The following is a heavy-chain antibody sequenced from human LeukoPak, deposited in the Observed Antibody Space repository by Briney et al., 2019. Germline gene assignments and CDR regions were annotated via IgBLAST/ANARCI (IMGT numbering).Heavy chain of an antibody. V-gene: IGHV3-30*02. J-gene: IGHJ4*02. CDR3: AKDWYYYESSGYFDY. Sequence: GGSLRLSCTASGFTFSNYGMHWVRQAPGKGLEWVAFIRYDGSNKYYADSVKGRFTISRDNSKNTLYLHVSSLRAEDTSVYYCAKDWYYYESSGYFDYWGQGTLLTVSS. CDR1: GFTFSNYG. CDR2: IRYDGSNK. D-gene: IGHD3-22*01.